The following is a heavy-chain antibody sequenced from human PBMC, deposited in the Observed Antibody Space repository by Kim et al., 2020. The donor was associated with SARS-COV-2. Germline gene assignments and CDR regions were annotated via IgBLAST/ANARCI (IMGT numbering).Heavy chain of an antibody. D-gene: IGHD6-6*01. CDR2: IYYSGST. V-gene: IGHV4-39*01. CDR3: ARQRYSCSAGWLDP. Sequence: SETLSLTCTVSGGSFSSSSYYWGWIRQPPGKGLEWIGSIYYSGSTYYNPSLKSRVTISVDTSKNQFSLKLSSVTAADTAVYYCARQRYSCSAGWLDPWVQGTLVTVAS. J-gene: IGHJ5*02. CDR1: GGSFSSSSYY.